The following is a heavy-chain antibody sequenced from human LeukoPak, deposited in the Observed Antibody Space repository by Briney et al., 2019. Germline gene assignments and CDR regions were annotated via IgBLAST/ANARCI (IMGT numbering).Heavy chain of an antibody. CDR1: GFTFSSYS. J-gene: IGHJ4*02. CDR3: ARVGYGSGYCSGGSCASFDY. D-gene: IGHD2-15*01. V-gene: IGHV3-7*01. Sequence: GGSLRLSCAASGFTFSSYSMSWVRQAPGKGLEWVANIKQDGSEKYYVDSVKGRFTISRDNAKNSLYLQMNSLRAEDTAVYYCARVGYGSGYCSGGSCASFDYWGQGTLVTVSS. CDR2: IKQDGSEK.